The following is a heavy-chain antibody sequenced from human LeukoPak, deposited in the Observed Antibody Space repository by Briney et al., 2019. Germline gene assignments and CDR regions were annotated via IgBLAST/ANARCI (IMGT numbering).Heavy chain of an antibody. CDR2: ISYDGSNK. CDR1: GFTFSSYA. Sequence: PGGSLRLSCAASGFTFSSYAMHWVRQAPGKGLEWVAIISYDGSNKYFADSVKGRFTISRDNSKNTLYLQMNSLRAEDTAVYYCARSGGDYLVDYWGQGTLVTVSS. J-gene: IGHJ4*02. CDR3: ARSGGDYLVDY. V-gene: IGHV3-30*03. D-gene: IGHD4-17*01.